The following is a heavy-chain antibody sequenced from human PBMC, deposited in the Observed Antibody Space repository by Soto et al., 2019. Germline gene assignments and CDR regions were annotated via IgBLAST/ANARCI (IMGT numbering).Heavy chain of an antibody. CDR1: GFTFSSYA. J-gene: IGHJ3*02. Sequence: QVQLVESGGGVVQPGRSLRLSCAASGFTFSSYAMHWVRQAPGKGLEWVAVISYDGSNKYYADSVKGRFTISRDNSKNQLYLQMNSLRAEDTAVYYCARELHSSGNDFDIWGQGTMVTVSS. CDR3: ARELHSSGNDFDI. V-gene: IGHV3-30-3*01. CDR2: ISYDGSNK. D-gene: IGHD6-19*01.